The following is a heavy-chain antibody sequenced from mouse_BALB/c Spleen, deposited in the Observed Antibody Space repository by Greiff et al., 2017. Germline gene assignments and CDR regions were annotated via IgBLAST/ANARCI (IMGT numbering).Heavy chain of an antibody. V-gene: IGHV2-9*02. CDR3: ARAPIYDGYYYAMDY. CDR2: IWAGGST. CDR1: GFSLTSYG. D-gene: IGHD2-3*01. Sequence: VQVVESGPGLVAPSQSLSITCTVSGFSLTSYGVHWVRQPPGKGLEWLGVIWAGGSTNYNSALMSRLSISKDNSKSQVFLKMNSLQTDDTAMYYCARAPIYDGYYYAMDYWGQGTSVTVSS. J-gene: IGHJ4*01.